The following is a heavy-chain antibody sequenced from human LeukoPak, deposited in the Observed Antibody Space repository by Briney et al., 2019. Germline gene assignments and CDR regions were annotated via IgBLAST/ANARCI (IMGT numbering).Heavy chain of an antibody. CDR1: GGTFSSYA. D-gene: IGHD2-2*01. V-gene: IGHV1-2*02. CDR3: AREGNIVVVPAAYMDV. CDR2: INPNSGGT. J-gene: IGHJ6*03. Sequence: GASVRVSCKASGGTFSSYAISWVRQAPGQGLEWMGWINPNSGGTNYAQKFQGRVTMTRDTSISTAYMELSRLRSDDTAVYYCAREGNIVVVPAAYMDVWGKGTTVTVSS.